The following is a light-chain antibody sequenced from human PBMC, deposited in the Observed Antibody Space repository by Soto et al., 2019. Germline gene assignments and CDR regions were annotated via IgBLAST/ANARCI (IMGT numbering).Light chain of an antibody. Sequence: EIVLTQSPGTLSLSPGDRVTLSCRASQTVSSNYLAWYQQKPGQPPRLLIYDASNRATGVPARFNGSGSGTDFTLTISRVEPEDFAVYYCQQYGTSARTFGQGTKVDI. CDR1: QTVSSNY. CDR2: DAS. J-gene: IGKJ1*01. V-gene: IGKV3-20*01. CDR3: QQYGTSART.